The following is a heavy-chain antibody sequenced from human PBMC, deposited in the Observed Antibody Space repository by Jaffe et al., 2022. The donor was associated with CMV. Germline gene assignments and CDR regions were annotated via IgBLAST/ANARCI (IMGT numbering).Heavy chain of an antibody. J-gene: IGHJ6*02. D-gene: IGHD1-7*01. CDR2: IKSKTDGGTT. CDR1: GFTFSNAW. V-gene: IGHV3-15*01. Sequence: EVQLVESGGGLVKPGGSLRLSCAASGFTFSNAWMSWVRQAPGKGLEWVGRIKSKTDGGTTDYAAPVKGRFTISRDDSKNTLYLQMNSLKTEDTAVYYCTTSAWNYDYYYYGMDVWGQGTTVTVSS. CDR3: TTSAWNYDYYYYGMDV.